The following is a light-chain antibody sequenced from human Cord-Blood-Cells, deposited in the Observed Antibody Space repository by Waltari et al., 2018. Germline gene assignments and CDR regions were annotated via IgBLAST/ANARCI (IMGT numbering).Light chain of an antibody. V-gene: IGLV2-14*04. J-gene: IGLJ2*01. CDR1: SSDVGGYNY. Sequence: GTSSDVGGYNYVSWYQQHPGKAPKLMIYDVSKRPSGVSNRFSGSKSGNTASLTISGLQAEDEVDYYCSSYTSSSTLVFGGGTKLTVL. CDR3: SSYTSSSTLV. CDR2: DVS.